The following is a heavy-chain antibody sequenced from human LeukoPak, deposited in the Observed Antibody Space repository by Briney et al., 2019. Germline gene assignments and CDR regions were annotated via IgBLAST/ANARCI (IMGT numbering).Heavy chain of an antibody. J-gene: IGHJ3*02. CDR3: AREGARWEPSFSAFDI. D-gene: IGHD1-26*01. CDR1: GGSISGYY. Sequence: PSETLSLTCTVSGGSISGYYWSWIRQPPGKGLEWIGYIYYSGSTSYNLSLKSRVTISVDTSKNQFSLKLSSVTAVDTAVYYCAREGARWEPSFSAFDIWGQGTMVTVSS. V-gene: IGHV4-59*01. CDR2: IYYSGST.